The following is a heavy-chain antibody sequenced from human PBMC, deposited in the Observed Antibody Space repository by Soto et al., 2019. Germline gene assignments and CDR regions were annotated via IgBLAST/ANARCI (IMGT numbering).Heavy chain of an antibody. V-gene: IGHV3-23*01. Sequence: DVQLLESGGGLVQPGGSLRLTCAASGFTLSNYAMSWVRQAPGKGLEWVSVVSGHSRSINYADSVRGRFTISRDKSKNTLYLQMSRLRVEDAAEYDCAITKPSTAHTRGWNAWFDPWGPGTRVNASS. CDR1: GFTLSNYA. CDR2: VSGHSRSI. J-gene: IGHJ5*02. D-gene: IGHD6-19*01. CDR3: AITKPSTAHTRGWNAWFDP.